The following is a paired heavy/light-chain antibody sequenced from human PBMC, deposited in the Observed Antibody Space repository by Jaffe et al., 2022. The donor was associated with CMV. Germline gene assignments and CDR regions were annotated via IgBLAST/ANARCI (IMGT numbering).Heavy chain of an antibody. CDR3: AKKGAFCGGDCYGGFDS. Sequence: VQLLESGGGLIQPGGSLRLSCAASGFTISNFAMSWVRQAPGKGLEWVAVVYANGINTFYADSVKGRFTISKDNSKNTIYVQMDSLRAEDTAVYYCAKKGAFCGGDCYGGFDSWGQGTLVTVSS. J-gene: IGHJ4*02. D-gene: IGHD2-21*02. CDR1: GFTISNFA. V-gene: IGHV3-23*01. CDR2: VYANGINT.
Light chain of an antibody. Sequence: DIVMTQSPDSLAVSLGERATINCKSSQSVLHSSKNKNFLAWYQLKPGQPPKLLIYWASTRESGVPDRFFGSGSGTDFTLTISSLQPEDVAVYYCQQYYVTPVTFGGGTKVEIK. CDR3: QQYYVTPVT. CDR1: QSVLHSSKNKNF. V-gene: IGKV4-1*01. J-gene: IGKJ4*01. CDR2: WAS.